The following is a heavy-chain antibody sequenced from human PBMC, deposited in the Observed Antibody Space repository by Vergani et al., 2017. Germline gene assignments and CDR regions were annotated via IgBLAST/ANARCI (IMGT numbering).Heavy chain of an antibody. CDR3: AKAPWATVTTGAWLDY. CDR2: ISCDGSNK. D-gene: IGHD4-17*01. J-gene: IGHJ4*02. V-gene: IGHV3-30*18. Sequence: QVQLVESGGGVVQPGRSLRLSCAASGFTFGSYGMNWFRQAPGKGLEWVAVISCDGSNKYYADSVKVPFTISRDNSNTKLNLQMNIMRAKDTAVYYCAKAPWATVTTGAWLDYWGQGTLVTVSS. CDR1: GFTFGSYG.